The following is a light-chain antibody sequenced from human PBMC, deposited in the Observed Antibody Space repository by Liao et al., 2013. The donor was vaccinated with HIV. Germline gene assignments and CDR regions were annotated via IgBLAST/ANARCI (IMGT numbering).Light chain of an antibody. V-gene: IGLV3-1*01. CDR1: TLGHKS. J-gene: IGLJ3*02. Sequence: YELTQPPSVSVSPGQTASITCSGDTLGHKSPSWYQQRPGQPPVLVIYQGTKRPSGIPERFSGSYSGDTATLTISGTQVEDEADYYCYSVTDSLGVFGGGTKLTVL. CDR3: YSVTDSLGV. CDR2: QGT.